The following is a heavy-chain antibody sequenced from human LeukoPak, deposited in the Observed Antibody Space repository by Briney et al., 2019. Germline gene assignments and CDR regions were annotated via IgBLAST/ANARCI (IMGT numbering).Heavy chain of an antibody. V-gene: IGHV3-7*01. D-gene: IGHD6-13*01. Sequence: QPGGSLTLSCVASGFTFSYHWMTWVRQAPGKGLEWVANIKNDGAVKNYVDSVKGRFTISRDNAKNSLYLQMNSLRAEDTAVYYCAKDSYSKGDFWGQGVLVTVSS. CDR3: AKDSYSKGDF. CDR1: GFTFSYHW. CDR2: IKNDGAVK. J-gene: IGHJ4*02.